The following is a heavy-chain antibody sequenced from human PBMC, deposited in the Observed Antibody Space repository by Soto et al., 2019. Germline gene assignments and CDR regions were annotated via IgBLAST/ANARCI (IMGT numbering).Heavy chain of an antibody. Sequence: GGSLRLSCSASGFTFSSYAMHWVRQAPGKGLEYVSAISSNGGSTYYADSVKGRFTISRDNSKNTLYLQMSSLRAEDTAVYYCVNSWGWLQATRYYYYYGMDVWGQGTTVTVSS. CDR2: ISSNGGST. D-gene: IGHD5-12*01. CDR3: VNSWGWLQATRYYYYYGMDV. CDR1: GFTFSSYA. V-gene: IGHV3-64D*08. J-gene: IGHJ6*02.